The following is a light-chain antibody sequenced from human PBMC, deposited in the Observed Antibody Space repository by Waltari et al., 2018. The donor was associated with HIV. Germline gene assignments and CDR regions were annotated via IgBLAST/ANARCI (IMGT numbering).Light chain of an antibody. Sequence: QSALTPPASVSGSPGQSITISCTGTSSDVGTFSLLSWYQHHPGKAPKLMIYEVNKRPSGVSNRFSGSKSGNTASLTISGLQAEDEADYYCSSYTSFSTVLFGGGTKLTVL. J-gene: IGLJ2*01. CDR2: EVN. CDR3: SSYTSFSTVL. V-gene: IGLV2-23*02. CDR1: SSDVGTFSL.